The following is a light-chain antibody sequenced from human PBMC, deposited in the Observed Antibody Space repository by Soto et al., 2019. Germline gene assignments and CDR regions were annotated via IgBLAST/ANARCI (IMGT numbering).Light chain of an antibody. CDR3: QQYNTLPWT. V-gene: IGKV3-15*01. Sequence: ETMMTQSPVTLSVSPGDTATLSCRASQRVSNHFAWYQQKPGQAPRLLISAASTRATGIPARFSGSGSGTEFTLTISSLQSEDFAVYYCQQYNTLPWTFGQGTMVDIK. CDR2: AAS. J-gene: IGKJ1*01. CDR1: QRVSNH.